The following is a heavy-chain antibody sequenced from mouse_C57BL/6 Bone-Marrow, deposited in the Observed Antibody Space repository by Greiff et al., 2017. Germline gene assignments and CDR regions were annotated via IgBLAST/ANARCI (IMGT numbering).Heavy chain of an antibody. Sequence: QVQLQQPGAELVRPGSSVKLSCTASGYTFTSYWMDWVKQRPGQGLEWIGNIYPSDSETHYNQKFKDKATLTVDKSSSTAYMQLSSLTSEDSAVYYCAPLAKFAYWGQGTLVTVSA. CDR1: GYTFTSYW. V-gene: IGHV1-61*01. CDR3: APLAKFAY. J-gene: IGHJ3*01. CDR2: IYPSDSET. D-gene: IGHD1-1*01.